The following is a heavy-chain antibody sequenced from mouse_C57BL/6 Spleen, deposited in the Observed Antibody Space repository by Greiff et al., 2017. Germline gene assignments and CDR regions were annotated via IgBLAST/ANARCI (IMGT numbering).Heavy chain of an antibody. CDR2: IDPENGDT. Sequence: VQLQQSGAELVRPGASVKLSCKASGFNIKDDYMHWVKQRPEQGLEWIGWIDPENGDTEYASKLQGKATISADTSTNTAYLQLSSLTSEDTAVCYCTTCAYWGQGTLVTVSA. CDR1: GFNIKDDY. CDR3: TTCAY. V-gene: IGHV14-4*01. J-gene: IGHJ3*01.